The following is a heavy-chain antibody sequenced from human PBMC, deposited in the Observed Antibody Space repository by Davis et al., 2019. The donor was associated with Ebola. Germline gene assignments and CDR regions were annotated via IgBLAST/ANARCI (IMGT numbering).Heavy chain of an antibody. CDR2: ISYDGSNK. Sequence: GESLKISCAASGFTFSSYGMHWVRQAPGKGLEWVAVISYDGSNKYYADSVKGRFTISRDNSKNTLYLQMNSLRAEDTAVYYCAKGGNGGYGYYFDYWGQGTLVTVSS. J-gene: IGHJ4*02. V-gene: IGHV3-30*18. D-gene: IGHD4-23*01. CDR1: GFTFSSYG. CDR3: AKGGNGGYGYYFDY.